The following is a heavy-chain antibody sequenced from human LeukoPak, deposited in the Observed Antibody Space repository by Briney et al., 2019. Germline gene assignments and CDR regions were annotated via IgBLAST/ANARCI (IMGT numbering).Heavy chain of an antibody. CDR2: ISGSGGST. CDR3: AKARFKGIAAAGPYYFDY. Sequence: GGSLRLSCAASGFTFSSYAMSWVRQAPGKGLEWVSAISGSGGSTYYADSVKGRFTISRDNSKNTLYLKMNSLRAEDTAVYYCAKARFKGIAAAGPYYFDYWGQGTLVTVSS. J-gene: IGHJ4*02. CDR1: GFTFSSYA. V-gene: IGHV3-23*01. D-gene: IGHD6-13*01.